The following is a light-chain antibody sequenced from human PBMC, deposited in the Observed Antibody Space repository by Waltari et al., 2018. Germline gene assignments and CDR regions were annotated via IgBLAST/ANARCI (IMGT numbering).Light chain of an antibody. CDR3: HQYDTAPHT. CDR1: QSVSSY. Sequence: EIVLTQSPATLSLSPGERATLPCRASQSVSSYLAWYQQKPGQAPRLLIYDASNRATGIPARFSGSGSGTDFTLTISSLEPEDFGVYYCHQYDTAPHTFGGGTKVEIK. CDR2: DAS. J-gene: IGKJ4*01. V-gene: IGKV3-11*01.